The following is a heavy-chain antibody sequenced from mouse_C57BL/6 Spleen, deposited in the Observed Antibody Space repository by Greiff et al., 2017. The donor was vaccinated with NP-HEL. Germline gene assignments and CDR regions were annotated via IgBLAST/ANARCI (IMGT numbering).Heavy chain of an antibody. V-gene: IGHV1-53*01. CDR2: INPSNGGT. Sequence: QVKLKQPGTELVKPGASVKLSCKASGYTFTSYWMHWVKQRPGQGLEWIGNINPSNGGTNYNEKFKSKATLTVDKSYSTAYMQISSLTSEDSAVYYCARPLNSYYAMDYWGQGTSVTVSS. CDR3: ARPLNSYYAMDY. CDR1: GYTFTSYW. D-gene: IGHD1-3*01. J-gene: IGHJ4*01.